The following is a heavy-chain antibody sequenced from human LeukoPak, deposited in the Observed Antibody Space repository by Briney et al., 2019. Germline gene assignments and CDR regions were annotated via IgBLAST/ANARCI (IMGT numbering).Heavy chain of an antibody. Sequence: SVKVSCKASGGSFNSYAITWVRQAPGQGLEWMGGIIPIFGTANYAEKFQDRVTITADESTSTAYMELSSLRSEDTAMYYCARVQFYYGSGSYRTGFDCWGQGTLVTVSS. CDR3: ARVQFYYGSGSYRTGFDC. D-gene: IGHD3-10*01. CDR1: GGSFNSYA. J-gene: IGHJ4*02. CDR2: IIPIFGTA. V-gene: IGHV1-69*13.